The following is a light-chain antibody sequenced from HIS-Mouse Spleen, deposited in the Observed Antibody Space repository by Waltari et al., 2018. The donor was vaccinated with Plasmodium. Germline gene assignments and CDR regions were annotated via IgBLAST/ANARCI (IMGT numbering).Light chain of an antibody. Sequence: EIVMTQPPATLSVAPGERATLPCRASQGVSSNLAWYQQKPGQAPRLLIYGASTRATGIPARFSGSGSGTEFTLTISSMQSEDFAVYYCQQYNNWPRGTFGQGTKVEIK. V-gene: IGKV3-15*01. CDR1: QGVSSN. CDR3: QQYNNWPRGT. J-gene: IGKJ1*01. CDR2: GAS.